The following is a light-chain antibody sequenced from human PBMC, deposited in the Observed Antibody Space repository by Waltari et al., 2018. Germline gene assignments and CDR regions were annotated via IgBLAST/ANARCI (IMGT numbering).Light chain of an antibody. J-gene: IGKJ1*01. CDR3: LQYNSYHRT. Sequence: DIQMTQSPSSLSASVGDRVTITCRASQAIRNSLSWFQQKSGEAPKSLIYGASNLQSGVPSKFSGSGYGTDFTLTITSLQPEDFATYYCLQYNSYHRTFGQGTKVEIK. V-gene: IGKV1-16*02. CDR2: GAS. CDR1: QAIRNS.